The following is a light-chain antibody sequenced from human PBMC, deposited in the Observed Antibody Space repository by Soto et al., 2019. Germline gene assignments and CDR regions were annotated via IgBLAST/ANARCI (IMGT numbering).Light chain of an antibody. CDR1: QSVSSSY. CDR3: QQRNIWPPVT. CDR2: GAF. V-gene: IGKV3D-20*02. J-gene: IGKJ1*01. Sequence: EIVFTQSHCPPSLSPGERATLSFCSLQSVSSSYLAWYQQKPGQAPRLLIYGAFNRATGIPARFSGSGSGTDFTLTISSLEPEDSAVYYCQQRNIWPPVTFGHGTKVDIK.